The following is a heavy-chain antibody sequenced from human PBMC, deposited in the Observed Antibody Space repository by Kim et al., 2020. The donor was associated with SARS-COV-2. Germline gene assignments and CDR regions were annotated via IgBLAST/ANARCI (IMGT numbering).Heavy chain of an antibody. J-gene: IGHJ4*02. CDR1: GFTFGDYA. Sequence: GGSLRLSCTASGFTFGDYAMSWFRQAPGKGLEWVGFIRSKAYGGTTEYAASVKGRFTISRDDSKSIAYLQMNSLKTEDTAVYYCTRDDWDTMVRGVDCFDYWGQGTLVTVSS. V-gene: IGHV3-49*03. CDR2: IRSKAYGGTT. CDR3: TRDDWDTMVRGVDCFDY. D-gene: IGHD3-10*01.